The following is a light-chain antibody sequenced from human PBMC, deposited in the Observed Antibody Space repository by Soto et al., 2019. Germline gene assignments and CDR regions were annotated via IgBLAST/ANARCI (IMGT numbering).Light chain of an antibody. CDR3: QQYGTSPPVT. J-gene: IGKJ4*01. V-gene: IGKV3-20*01. CDR2: GAS. Sequence: EIVLTQSPGTLSLSPGDRATLSCRASQSINSNYLAWYQQKPGQAPRLLIYGASSRATGIPDMFRGSGSGTDFTLTISRLEPEDFAVYYCQQYGTSPPVTFGGGTKVEIK. CDR1: QSINSNY.